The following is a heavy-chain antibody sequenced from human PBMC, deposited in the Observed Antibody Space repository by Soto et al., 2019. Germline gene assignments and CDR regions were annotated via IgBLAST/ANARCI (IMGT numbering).Heavy chain of an antibody. J-gene: IGHJ4*02. V-gene: IGHV1-46*01. D-gene: IGHD2-21*01. CDR3: ARSLLQGDF. CDR1: GYTFIHYY. Sequence: QVQLVQSGAEVKKPGASVKISCKASGYTFIHYYIHWVRQAPGQGLEWMAIINTNGGSTNYAQKFQGRVTVTRDTSTTTVSMELNSLESDDTAVYFCARSLLQGDFWGQGTLVTVSS. CDR2: INTNGGST.